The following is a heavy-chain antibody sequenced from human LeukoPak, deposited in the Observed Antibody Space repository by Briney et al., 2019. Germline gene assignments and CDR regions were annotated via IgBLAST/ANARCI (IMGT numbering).Heavy chain of an antibody. Sequence: GGSLRLSCAASGFTFSNYAMSWVRQAPGKGLEWVSVISGSDGSTDYADSVKGRFTISRDNSKNTLYLQMDSLRAEDTAVYYCAKQKFQWLVFFDYWGQGTLVTVSS. CDR3: AKQKFQWLVFFDY. D-gene: IGHD6-19*01. CDR2: ISGSDGST. V-gene: IGHV3-23*01. CDR1: GFTFSNYA. J-gene: IGHJ4*02.